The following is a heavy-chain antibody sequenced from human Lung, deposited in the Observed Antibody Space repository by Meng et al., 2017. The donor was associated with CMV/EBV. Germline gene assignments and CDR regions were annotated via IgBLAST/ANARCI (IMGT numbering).Heavy chain of an antibody. CDR1: GVSISSNIR. J-gene: IGHJ4*02. D-gene: IGHD1-26*01. CDR3: ARGKQDAWELLAY. Sequence: VQLGELGPGVAEPAGPRSLSCGGSGVSISSNIRWAWVRWPPGKGLEWIGDIDDSGSTNYNPSLTSRMSRSLDKSKNHFSLKVITVTAADTAVYYCARGKQDAWELLAYWGQGALVTVSS. V-gene: IGHV4-4*02. CDR2: IDDSGST.